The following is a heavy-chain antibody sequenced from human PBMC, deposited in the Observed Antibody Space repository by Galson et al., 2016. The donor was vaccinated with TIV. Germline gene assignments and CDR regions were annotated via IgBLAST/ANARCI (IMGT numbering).Heavy chain of an antibody. CDR2: IIPLFGIA. V-gene: IGHV1-69*13. CDR3: ARGGRDGYNYVPEKAIDS. CDR1: GGTFSSYV. J-gene: IGHJ4*02. D-gene: IGHD5-24*01. Sequence: SVKVSCKASGGTFSSYVFNWVRLAPGQGLEWMGGIIPLFGIANYAQKFQDRVTITADDSTSTAYMELNSLRSGDTAVYYCARGGRDGYNYVPEKAIDSWGQGALVTVSS.